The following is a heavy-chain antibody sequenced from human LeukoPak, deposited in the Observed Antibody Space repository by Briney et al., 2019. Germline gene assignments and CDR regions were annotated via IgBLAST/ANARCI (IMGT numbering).Heavy chain of an antibody. J-gene: IGHJ3*02. CDR1: GGSISSYY. D-gene: IGHD3-9*01. CDR2: IYYSGST. V-gene: IGHV4-59*01. Sequence: PSETLSLTCTVSGGSISSYYWSWIPQPPGKGLEWIGYIYYSGSTNYNPSLKSRVTISVDTSKNQFSLKLSSVTAADTAVYYCARGFRYAKYYDILTGPIWGQGTMVTVSS. CDR3: ARGFRYAKYYDILTGPI.